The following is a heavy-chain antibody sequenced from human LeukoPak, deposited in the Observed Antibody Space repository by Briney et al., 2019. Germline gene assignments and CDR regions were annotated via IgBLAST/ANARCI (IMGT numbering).Heavy chain of an antibody. J-gene: IGHJ3*02. V-gene: IGHV3-9*01. D-gene: IGHD6-13*01. Sequence: GRSLRLSCAASGFTFDDYAMHWVRQAPGKGLEWVSGISWNSGSIGYADSVKGRFTISRDNAKNSLYLQMNSLRAEDTALYYCASSAAAGIDAFDIWGQGTMVTVSS. CDR2: ISWNSGSI. CDR3: ASSAAAGIDAFDI. CDR1: GFTFDDYA.